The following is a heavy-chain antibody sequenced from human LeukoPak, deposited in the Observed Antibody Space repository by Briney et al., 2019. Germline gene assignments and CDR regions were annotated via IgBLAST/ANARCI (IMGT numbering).Heavy chain of an antibody. CDR3: ARGIQLWLRDFAY. D-gene: IGHD5-18*01. J-gene: IGHJ4*02. V-gene: IGHV4-34*01. CDR1: GGSFSGYY. CDR2: INHSGST. Sequence: PSETLSLTCAVYGGSFSGYYWRWIRQPPGKGLEWIGEINHSGSTNYNPSLKSRVTISVDASKNQFSLKLSSVTAADTAVYYCARGIQLWLRDFAYWGQGTLVTVSS.